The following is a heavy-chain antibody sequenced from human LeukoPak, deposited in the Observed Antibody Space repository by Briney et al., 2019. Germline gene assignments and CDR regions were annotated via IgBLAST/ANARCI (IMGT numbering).Heavy chain of an antibody. Sequence: GASVKVSCKTSGYTFTGYYMHWVRQAPGQGLEWMGWINPNSGGTNYAQNFQGRVTMTRDTSISTAYMELSRLRSDDTAMYYCARVGYCSSTSCSRGAFDIWGQGTMVTVSS. CDR1: GYTFTGYY. CDR2: INPNSGGT. CDR3: ARVGYCSSTSCSRGAFDI. V-gene: IGHV1-2*02. J-gene: IGHJ3*02. D-gene: IGHD2-2*01.